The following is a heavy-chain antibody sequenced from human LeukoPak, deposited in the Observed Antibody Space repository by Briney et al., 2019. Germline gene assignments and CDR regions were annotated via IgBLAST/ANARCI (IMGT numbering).Heavy chain of an antibody. V-gene: IGHV3-53*01. J-gene: IGHJ6*02. Sequence: GGSLLLSCGAAGFPFISNHMSWGRRQPGKGREGVSVIYSGGSTYYLDSVKGRFTISRDNSKNTLYLQMNSLRAEDTAVYYCARSGSDYYGMDVWGQGTTVTVSS. CDR2: IYSGGST. CDR3: ARSGSDYYGMDV. CDR1: GFPFISNH. D-gene: IGHD5-12*01.